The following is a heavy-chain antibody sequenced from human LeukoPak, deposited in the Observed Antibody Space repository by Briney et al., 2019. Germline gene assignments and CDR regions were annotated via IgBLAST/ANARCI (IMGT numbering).Heavy chain of an antibody. Sequence: SVKVSCKGSEGTFSSYAISWVRQAPGQGLEWMGGIIPISGTANYPQKFQGRVTITTDESTSTAYMELSSLRSDDTAVYYCAREAQFFLGFDPWGQGTLVTVSS. J-gene: IGHJ5*02. CDR2: IIPISGTA. CDR3: AREAQFFLGFDP. V-gene: IGHV1-69*05. D-gene: IGHD3-3*01. CDR1: EGTFSSYA.